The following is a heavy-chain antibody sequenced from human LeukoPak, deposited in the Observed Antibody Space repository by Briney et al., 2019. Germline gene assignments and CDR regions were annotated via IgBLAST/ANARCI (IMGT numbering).Heavy chain of an antibody. D-gene: IGHD1-1*01. CDR3: ARQRYSDY. J-gene: IGHJ4*02. CDR1: GFTFSRYW. CDR2: IKEDGSEN. V-gene: IGHV3-7*01. Sequence: GGSLRLSCAAFGFTFSRYWMTWVRQAPGKGLEWVANIKEDGSENSYVESVKGRFTISRDNAKNSLYPQLNSLRAEDTAVYFCARQRYSDYWGQGTLVTVSS.